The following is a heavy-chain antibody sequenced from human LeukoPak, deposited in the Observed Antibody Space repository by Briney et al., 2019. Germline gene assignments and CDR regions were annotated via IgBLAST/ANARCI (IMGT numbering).Heavy chain of an antibody. D-gene: IGHD3-3*01. J-gene: IGHJ5*02. CDR1: GGSISSGGYY. CDR2: IYYSGST. Sequence: SETLSLTCTVSGGSISSGGYYWSWIRQHPGKGLEWIGYIYYSGSTYYNPSLKSRVTISVDTSKNQFSLKLSSVTAADTAVYYCARQRGFLGAYIDLWGRGTPVTVSP. CDR3: ARQRGFLGAYIDL. V-gene: IGHV4-31*03.